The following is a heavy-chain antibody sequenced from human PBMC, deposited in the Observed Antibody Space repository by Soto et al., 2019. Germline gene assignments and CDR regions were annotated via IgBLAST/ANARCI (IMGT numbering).Heavy chain of an antibody. CDR1: GGSFSGYY. Sequence: SETLSLTCAVYGGSFSGYYWSWIRQPPGKGLEWIGEINHSGSTNYNPSLKSRVTISVDTSKNQFSLKLSSVTAADTAVYYCARGGLGGEWSLSYYYYYMDVWGKGTTVTVSS. J-gene: IGHJ6*03. D-gene: IGHD3-3*01. CDR2: INHSGST. CDR3: ARGGLGGEWSLSYYYYYMDV. V-gene: IGHV4-34*01.